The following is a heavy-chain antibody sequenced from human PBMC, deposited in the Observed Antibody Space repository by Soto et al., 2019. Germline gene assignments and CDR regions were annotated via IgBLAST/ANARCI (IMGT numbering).Heavy chain of an antibody. Sequence: SETVSLTCTVSGGSISSGGYYWSWIRQHPGKGLEWIGYIYYSGSTYYNPSLKSRVTISVDTSKNQFSLKLSSVTAADTAVYYCARSGYSYGPNPLLYWGQGTLVTVS. CDR2: IYYSGST. CDR1: GGSISSGGYY. D-gene: IGHD5-18*01. CDR3: ARSGYSYGPNPLLY. V-gene: IGHV4-31*03. J-gene: IGHJ4*02.